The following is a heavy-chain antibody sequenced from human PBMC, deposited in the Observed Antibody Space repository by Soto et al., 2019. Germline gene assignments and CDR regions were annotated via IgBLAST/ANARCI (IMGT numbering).Heavy chain of an antibody. V-gene: IGHV1-69*01. J-gene: IGHJ6*02. CDR2: IIPIPGTA. CDR1: GGTFGSYA. CDR3: ARSQGSSTSLEIYYYYYYGMDV. Sequence: QVQLVQSGAEVKKPGSSVKVSCKASGGTFGSYAISWVRQAPGQGLEWMGGIIPIPGTAHYAQKFQGRVTIAADESTSKAYMELSSLRSEDTAVYYCARSQGSSTSLEIYYYYYYGMDVWGQGTTVTVSS. D-gene: IGHD2-2*01.